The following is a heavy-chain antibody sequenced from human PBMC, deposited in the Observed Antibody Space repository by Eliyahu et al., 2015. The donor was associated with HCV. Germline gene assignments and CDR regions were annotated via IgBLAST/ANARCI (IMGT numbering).Heavy chain of an antibody. Sequence: QVQLVQSGAEVKKPGASVKVSCKASGYTFTSYGISWVRXAPGQGLEWMGWSSAYNGNTNYAQKLQGRVTMTTDTSTSTAYMELRSLRSDDTAVYYCARDGIGLTYYDFWSETIYGMDVWGQGTTVTVSS. CDR1: GYTFTSYG. J-gene: IGHJ6*02. CDR3: ARDGIGLTYYDFWSETIYGMDV. D-gene: IGHD3-3*01. V-gene: IGHV1-18*01. CDR2: SSAYNGNT.